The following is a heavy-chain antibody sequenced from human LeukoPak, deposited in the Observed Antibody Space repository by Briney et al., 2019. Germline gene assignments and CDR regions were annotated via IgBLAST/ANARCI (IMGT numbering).Heavy chain of an antibody. Sequence: ASVKVSCKASGGTFSSYAISWVRQAPGQGLGWMGGILPIFGTANYAQKFQGRVTNTADESTSTAYMELSSLRSEDTAVYYCARDSPYGDYGGYNWFDPWGQGTLVTVSS. CDR1: GGTFSSYA. J-gene: IGHJ5*02. D-gene: IGHD4-17*01. V-gene: IGHV1-69*01. CDR2: ILPIFGTA. CDR3: ARDSPYGDYGGYNWFDP.